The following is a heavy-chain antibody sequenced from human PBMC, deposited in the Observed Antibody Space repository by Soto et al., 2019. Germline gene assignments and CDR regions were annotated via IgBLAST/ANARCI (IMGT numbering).Heavy chain of an antibody. Sequence: SETLSLTCAVYGGSFSGYYWSWIRQPPGKGLEWIGEINHSGSTNYNPSLKSRVTISVDTSKNQFSLKLSSVTAADTAVYYCARGWAWSYYDYVWGSYRSWYFDYWGQGTLVTVSS. J-gene: IGHJ4*02. CDR1: GGSFSGYY. CDR2: INHSGST. CDR3: ARGWAWSYYDYVWGSYRSWYFDY. V-gene: IGHV4-34*01. D-gene: IGHD3-16*02.